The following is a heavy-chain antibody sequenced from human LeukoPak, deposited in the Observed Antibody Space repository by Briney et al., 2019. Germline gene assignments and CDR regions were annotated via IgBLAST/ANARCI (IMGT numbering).Heavy chain of an antibody. D-gene: IGHD5-24*01. V-gene: IGHV4-34*01. J-gene: IGHJ6*03. CDR2: INHSGST. CDR3: ARGRRDGYTLYYMDV. CDR1: GGSFSGYY. Sequence: SETLSLTCAVYGGSFSGYYWSWIRQPPGKGLEWIGEINHSGSTNYNPSLKGRVTISVDTSKYQFPLKLSSVNAADTAVYYCARGRRDGYTLYYMDVWGKGTTVSISS.